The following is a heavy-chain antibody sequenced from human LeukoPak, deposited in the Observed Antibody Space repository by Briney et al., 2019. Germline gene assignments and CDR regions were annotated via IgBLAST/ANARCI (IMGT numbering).Heavy chain of an antibody. Sequence: PSETLSLTCTVSGGSISSSSYYWGWIRQPPGKGLEWIGSIYYSGSTYYNPSLKSRVTISVDTSKNQFSLKLSSVTAADTAVYYCARISSSWRAEYFQHWGQGTLVTVSS. CDR2: IYYSGST. J-gene: IGHJ1*01. CDR1: GGSISSSSYY. V-gene: IGHV4-39*01. D-gene: IGHD6-13*01. CDR3: ARISSSWRAEYFQH.